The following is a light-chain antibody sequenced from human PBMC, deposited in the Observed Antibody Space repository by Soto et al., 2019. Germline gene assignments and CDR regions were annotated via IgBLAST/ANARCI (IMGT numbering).Light chain of an antibody. CDR1: QSISSW. CDR3: QQYETFPVT. J-gene: IGKJ4*01. V-gene: IGKV1-5*03. Sequence: DIQMTQSPSTLSASVGDRVTIGCRASQSISSWLAWYQQKPGKAPKLLIYKASILESGVPSRFSGSGSATEFTLTISSLQPEDFASYYCQQYETFPVTFGGGTKVEIK. CDR2: KAS.